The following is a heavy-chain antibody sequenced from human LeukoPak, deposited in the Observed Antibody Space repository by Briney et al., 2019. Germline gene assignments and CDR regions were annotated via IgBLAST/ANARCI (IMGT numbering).Heavy chain of an antibody. CDR2: INPNSGDT. Sequence: ASVKVSCKASGYTFTAYYIHWVRQAPGQGLEWMGWINPNSGDTNYAQKFQGRVTMTRDTSISTAYMDLSRLRSDDTAVYYCARGGRYCSTTSCLGEGYYFDYWGQGTLVTVSS. V-gene: IGHV1-2*02. D-gene: IGHD2-2*01. J-gene: IGHJ4*02. CDR1: GYTFTAYY. CDR3: ARGGRYCSTTSCLGEGYYFDY.